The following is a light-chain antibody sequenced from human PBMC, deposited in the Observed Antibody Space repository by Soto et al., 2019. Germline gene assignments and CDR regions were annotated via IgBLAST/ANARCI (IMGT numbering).Light chain of an antibody. CDR3: NHYDSLPQT. CDR1: QRFTSSH. CDR2: GAS. Sequence: ENVLTQSPGTLSLSPGERDTISCRANQRFTSSHLAWFQQKPGKAPRLLIYGASTRSTDIPNRFSGIGSGTDFTLTFSRLAHEAFAVLYCNHYDSLPQTFNQGTK. J-gene: IGKJ2*01. V-gene: IGKV3-20*01.